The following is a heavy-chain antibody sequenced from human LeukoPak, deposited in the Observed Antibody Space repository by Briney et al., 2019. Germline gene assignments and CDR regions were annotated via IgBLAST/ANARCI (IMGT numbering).Heavy chain of an antibody. CDR2: ISGDGGST. J-gene: IGHJ4*02. V-gene: IGHV3-43*02. Sequence: GGSLRLSCAASGFTYDDYAMHWVRQAPGKGLEWVSLISGDGGSTYYADSVKGRFTISRDNSKNSLYLQMNSLRTEDTALYYCAKDAGSSWDDYFDYWGQGTLVTVSS. CDR1: GFTYDDYA. CDR3: AKDAGSSWDDYFDY. D-gene: IGHD6-13*01.